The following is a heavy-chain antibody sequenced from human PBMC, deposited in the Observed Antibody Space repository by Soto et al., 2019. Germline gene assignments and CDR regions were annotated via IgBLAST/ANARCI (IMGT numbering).Heavy chain of an antibody. CDR1: GFTFSGYW. V-gene: IGHV3-74*03. CDR2: IYTDGSIT. J-gene: IGHJ4*02. D-gene: IGHD1-26*01. Sequence: EVQLVESGGGLVQPGGSLRLSCAASGFTFSGYWMHWVRQAPGKGLVWVSRIYTDGSITTYADSVKGRFTMSRDNARNTLYLQMSSQRAEDTAVYYCVRDFGYGGATSGPHYFDYWGQGTLVTVSS. CDR3: VRDFGYGGATSGPHYFDY.